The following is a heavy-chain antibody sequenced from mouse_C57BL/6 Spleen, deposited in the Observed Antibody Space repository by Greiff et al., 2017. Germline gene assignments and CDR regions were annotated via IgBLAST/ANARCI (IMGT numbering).Heavy chain of an antibody. CDR1: GFTFSDYG. J-gene: IGHJ3*01. CDR2: IISGSSTI. V-gene: IGHV5-17*01. CDR3: ARGGNYYDSSWFAY. Sequence: EVKLMESGGGLVKPGGSLKLSCAASGFTFSDYGMHWVRQAPEKGLEWVAYIISGSSTIYYADTVKGRFTISRDNAKNTLFLQMTSLRSEDTAMYYCARGGNYYDSSWFAYWGQGTLVTVSA. D-gene: IGHD2-4*01.